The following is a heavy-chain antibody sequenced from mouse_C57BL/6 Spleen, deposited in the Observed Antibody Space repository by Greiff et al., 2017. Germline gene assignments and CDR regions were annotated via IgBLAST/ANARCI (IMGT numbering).Heavy chain of an antibody. J-gene: IGHJ3*01. V-gene: IGHV1-55*01. D-gene: IGHD1-1*01. Sequence: QVQLQQPGAELVKPGASVKMSCKASGYTFTSYWITWVKQRPGQGLVWIGDIYPGSGSINYNEKFKSKATLTVDTSSSTAYMQLSSLTSEDSAVYYCARAYYGSTGFAYWGQGTLVTVSA. CDR2: IYPGSGSI. CDR3: ARAYYGSTGFAY. CDR1: GYTFTSYW.